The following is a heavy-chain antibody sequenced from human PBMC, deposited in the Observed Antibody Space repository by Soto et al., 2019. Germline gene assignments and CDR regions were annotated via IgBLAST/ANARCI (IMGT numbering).Heavy chain of an antibody. D-gene: IGHD2-15*01. J-gene: IGHJ6*03. CDR3: TYKGVAAAHYYYYMDV. V-gene: IGHV4-39*01. CDR2: IYYSGSI. CDR1: GGSISSSSYY. Sequence: SETLSLTCTVSGGSISSSSYYWGWIRQPPGKGLEWIGSIYYSGSIYYNPSLKSRVTISVDTSKNQFSLKLSSVTAAGTAVYYCTYKGVAAAHYYYYMDVWGKGTTVTVSS.